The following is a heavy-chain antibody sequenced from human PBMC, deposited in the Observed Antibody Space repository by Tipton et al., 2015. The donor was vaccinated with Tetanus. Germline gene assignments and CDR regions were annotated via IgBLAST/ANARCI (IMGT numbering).Heavy chain of an antibody. CDR2: ISYSGST. V-gene: IGHV4-30-4*08. CDR3: ARHAGAGATIWGTDY. Sequence: TLSLTCNVSGASISSGAYYWTWIRQHPGKGLEWIGYISYSGSTNSNPSLKSRVTISVDASKNQFSLELTSVTAADTAVYYCARHAGAGATIWGTDYWGQGTLVTVSS. CDR1: GASISSGAYY. D-gene: IGHD3-9*01. J-gene: IGHJ4*02.